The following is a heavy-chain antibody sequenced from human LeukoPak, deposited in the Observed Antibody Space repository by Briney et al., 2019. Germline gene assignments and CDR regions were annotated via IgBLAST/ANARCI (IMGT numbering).Heavy chain of an antibody. D-gene: IGHD5-12*01. CDR1: GYTFTSYD. CDR2: MNPNSGNT. CDR3: ARVATIWGTLYTWILGY. Sequence: ASVKVSCKASGYTFTSYDINWVRQATGQGLEWMGWMNPNSGNTGYAQKFQGRVTMTRNTSISTAYMELSSLRSEDTAVYYCARVATIWGTLYTWILGYWGQGTLVTVSS. J-gene: IGHJ4*02. V-gene: IGHV1-8*01.